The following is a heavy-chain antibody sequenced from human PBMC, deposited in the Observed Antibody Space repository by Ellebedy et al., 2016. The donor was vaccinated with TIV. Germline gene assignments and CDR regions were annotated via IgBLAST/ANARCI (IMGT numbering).Heavy chain of an antibody. CDR1: GGSVTTTTYR. Sequence: MPSETLSLTCSVSGGSVTTTTYRWSWIRRPPGKGLEWLGTIYHTGHIYDNPSLGNPVTISIDTSKNQFSLTVRSVTAADTSVYYCAMHQKELFDYWGPGALISVSS. CDR3: AMHQKELFDY. J-gene: IGHJ4*02. CDR2: IYHTGHI. D-gene: IGHD1-26*01. V-gene: IGHV4-39*07.